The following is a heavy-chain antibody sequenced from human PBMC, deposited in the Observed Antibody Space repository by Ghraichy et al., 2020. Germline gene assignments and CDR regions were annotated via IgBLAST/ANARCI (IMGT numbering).Heavy chain of an antibody. CDR3: VRDLRVADY. CDR1: GFTFSNYW. Sequence: GGSLRLSCAASGFTFSNYWMHWVRQAPGKGLVWVSRINEDGRVSNYADSVKGRFTISRDNAKNMLYLQMNSPRAEDTAMYYCVRDLRVADYWGQGTLVTVSS. CDR2: INEDGRVS. V-gene: IGHV3-74*01. D-gene: IGHD6-13*01. J-gene: IGHJ4*02.